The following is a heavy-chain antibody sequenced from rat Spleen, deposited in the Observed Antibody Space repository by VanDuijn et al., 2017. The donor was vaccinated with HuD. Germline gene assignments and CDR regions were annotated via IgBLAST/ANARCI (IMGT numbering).Heavy chain of an antibody. V-gene: IGHV5S10*01. Sequence: EVHLVESGGGLVQPGGSLKLSCAASGFTFSDYNMAWVRQAPKKGLEWVATIIFDGSRTFYRDSVKGRFTISRDNAKNTQYLQMDSLRSEDTATYYCAKDRVRGTSPYYFDYWGQGVMVTVSS. CDR1: GFTFSDYN. CDR3: AKDRVRGTSPYYFDY. CDR2: IIFDGSRT. J-gene: IGHJ2*01. D-gene: IGHD4-3*01.